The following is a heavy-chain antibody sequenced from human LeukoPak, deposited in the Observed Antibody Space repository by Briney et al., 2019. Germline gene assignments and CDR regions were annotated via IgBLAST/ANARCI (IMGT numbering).Heavy chain of an antibody. J-gene: IGHJ4*02. Sequence: SETLPLTCTVSGGSISTYFWSWIRQPAGKGLEWIGRIYDSGTNYNPSLKSRVTMSADTSKNQFSLKLSSVTAADTAVYFCAREVIIRGVTHFDYWGQGALVTVSS. V-gene: IGHV4-4*07. D-gene: IGHD3-10*01. CDR1: GGSISTYF. CDR2: IYDSGT. CDR3: AREVIIRGVTHFDY.